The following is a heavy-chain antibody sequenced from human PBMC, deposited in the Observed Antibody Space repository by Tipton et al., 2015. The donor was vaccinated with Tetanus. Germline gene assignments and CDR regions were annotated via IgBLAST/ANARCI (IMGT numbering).Heavy chain of an antibody. V-gene: IGHV5-51*01. Sequence: QSGAEVKKPGESLKISCKGSGYSFASYWIGWVRQMPGKGLEWMGIIYPGDSDTRYSPSFQGQVTISADKSISTAYLQWSSPKASDTAMYYCARHAGATVYYYYMDVWGKGTTVTVSS. CDR1: GYSFASYW. CDR3: ARHAGATVYYYYMDV. D-gene: IGHD1-26*01. CDR2: IYPGDSDT. J-gene: IGHJ6*03.